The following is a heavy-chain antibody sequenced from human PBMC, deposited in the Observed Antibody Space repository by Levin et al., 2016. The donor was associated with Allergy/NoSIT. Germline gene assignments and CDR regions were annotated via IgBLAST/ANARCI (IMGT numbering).Heavy chain of an antibody. Sequence: ASVKVSCKASGYTFTSYYMHWVRQAPGQGLEWMGIINPSGGSTSYAQKFQGRVTMTRDTSTSTVYMELSSLRSEDTAVYYCASCLGAYYYGSGSYNAFDIWGQGTMVTVSS. CDR1: GYTFTSYY. CDR3: ASCLGAYYYGSGSYNAFDI. D-gene: IGHD3-10*01. CDR2: INPSGGST. J-gene: IGHJ3*02. V-gene: IGHV1-46*01.